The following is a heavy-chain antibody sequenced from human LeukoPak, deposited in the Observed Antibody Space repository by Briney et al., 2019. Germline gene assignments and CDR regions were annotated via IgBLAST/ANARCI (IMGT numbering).Heavy chain of an antibody. J-gene: IGHJ6*02. CDR1: GFIFGDYS. D-gene: IGHD4-23*01. V-gene: IGHV3-48*01. CDR2: ISSSGSRE. CDR3: AYTVVTPYYYGMDV. Sequence: GGSLRLSCAASGFIFGDYSMNWVRLVPGKGLEWVSYISSSGSREYYVDSVKGRFTISRDKAESSVYLQMHSLRAEDTAVYYCAYTVVTPYYYGMDVWGQGTTVTVSS.